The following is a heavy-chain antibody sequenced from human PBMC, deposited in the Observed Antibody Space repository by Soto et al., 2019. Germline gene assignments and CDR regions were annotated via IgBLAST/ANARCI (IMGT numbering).Heavy chain of an antibody. CDR2: MNPNSGNT. CDR1: GYTFTSYD. Sequence: QVQLVQSGAEVKKPGASVKVSCKASGYTFTSYDINWVRQATGQGLEWMGWMNPNSGNTGYAQKFQGRVTMTRNTSVSTSYMELSSLRSEDTAVYYCARLYDSSGYEDYWGQGTLVTVSS. D-gene: IGHD3-22*01. CDR3: ARLYDSSGYEDY. V-gene: IGHV1-8*01. J-gene: IGHJ4*02.